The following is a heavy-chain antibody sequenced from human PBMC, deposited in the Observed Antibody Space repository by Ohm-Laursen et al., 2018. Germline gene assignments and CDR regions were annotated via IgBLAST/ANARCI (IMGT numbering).Heavy chain of an antibody. CDR1: GYTFSSYD. V-gene: IGHV1-8*01. Sequence: ASVKVSCKASGYTFSSYDIIWVRQASGQGPEWMGWMNPNSHNTGYARKFRGRVSMTSDSSISTAYMELYSLTSEDTATYYCVRAVRYQLLSDPWGQGTLVTVSS. J-gene: IGHJ5*02. CDR3: VRAVRYQLLSDP. D-gene: IGHD4-23*01. CDR2: MNPNSHNT.